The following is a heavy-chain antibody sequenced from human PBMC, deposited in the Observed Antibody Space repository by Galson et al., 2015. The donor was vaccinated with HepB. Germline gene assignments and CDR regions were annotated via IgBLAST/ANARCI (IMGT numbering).Heavy chain of an antibody. CDR1: GFSFNDHY. D-gene: IGHD4-23*01. Sequence: SLRLSCAVAGFSFNDHYLDWVRQAPGQGLGWVGRSRNRARGYSAAHAVSVRGRFTVSRDDSKNSVVLQMNKLRSEDTAVYYCARSEVTTVVTDFDTWGQGTLVTVSP. CDR3: ARSEVTTVVTDFDT. CDR2: SRNRARGYSA. J-gene: IGHJ4*02. V-gene: IGHV3-72*01.